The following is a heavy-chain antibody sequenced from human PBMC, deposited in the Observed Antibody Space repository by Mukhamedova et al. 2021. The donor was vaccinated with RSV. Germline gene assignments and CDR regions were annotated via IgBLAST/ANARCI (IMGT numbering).Heavy chain of an antibody. Sequence: DYAAPVKGRFTISRDDSKNTLYLQMNSLKTEDTAVYYCTTVRSAKYCSSTSCDQNGYMDVWGQGTTVTVSS. V-gene: IGHV3-15*01. CDR3: TTVRSAKYCSSTSCDQNGYMDV. J-gene: IGHJ6*03. D-gene: IGHD2-2*01.